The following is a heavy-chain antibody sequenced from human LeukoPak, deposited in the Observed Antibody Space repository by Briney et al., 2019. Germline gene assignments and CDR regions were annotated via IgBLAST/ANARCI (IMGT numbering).Heavy chain of an antibody. J-gene: IGHJ6*03. V-gene: IGHV4-61*02. Sequence: SQTLSLTCIVSGDSIRSGSYSWSWIRQPAGKGLQWIGRFYTSGTTNFNPSLKSRVTISLDPFKNQFSLKLRSVTAADTAVYYCARVFSYYNHMDVWGKGTTVTVSS. CDR2: FYTSGTT. CDR1: GDSIRSGSYS. CDR3: ARVFSYYNHMDV.